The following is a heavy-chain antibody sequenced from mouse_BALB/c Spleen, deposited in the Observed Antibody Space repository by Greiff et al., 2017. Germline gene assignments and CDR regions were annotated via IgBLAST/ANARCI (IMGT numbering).Heavy chain of an antibody. J-gene: IGHJ2*01. Sequence: EVKLMESGGGLVKPGGSLKLSCAASGFAFSSYDMSWVRQTPEKRLEWVAYISSGGGSTYYPDTVKGRFTISRDNAKNTLYLRMSSLKSEDTAMYYCARHGTGGYFDYWGQGTTLTVSS. CDR1: GFAFSSYD. CDR3: ARHGTGGYFDY. V-gene: IGHV5-12-1*01. D-gene: IGHD4-1*01. CDR2: ISSGGGST.